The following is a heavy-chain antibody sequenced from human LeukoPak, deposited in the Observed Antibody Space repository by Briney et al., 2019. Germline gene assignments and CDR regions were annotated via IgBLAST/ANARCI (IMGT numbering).Heavy chain of an antibody. CDR3: ARVGYSSGWSPSDY. V-gene: IGHV3-7*01. Sequence: GGSLRLSCAASGFTFSSYAMSWVRQAPGKGLEWVANIKDDGSGKYYVDSLKGRFTISRDNAKNSLYLQMNSLRAEDTAVYYCARVGYSSGWSPSDYWGQGALVTVSS. CDR1: GFTFSSYA. D-gene: IGHD6-19*01. CDR2: IKDDGSGK. J-gene: IGHJ4*02.